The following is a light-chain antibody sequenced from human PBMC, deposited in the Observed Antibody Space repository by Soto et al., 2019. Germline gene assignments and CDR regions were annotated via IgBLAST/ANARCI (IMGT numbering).Light chain of an antibody. J-gene: IGLJ2*01. CDR2: LKNDGSH. CDR3: QTWGTGFQV. Sequence: QLVLTQSPSASASLGASVRLTCTLSSGHSSYAIAWHQKQPGKSPRYLMDLKNDGSHTKGDGIPDRFSGSSSGAERSLIISSLQSEDEADYYCQTWGTGFQVFGGGTKLTGL. CDR1: SGHSSYA. V-gene: IGLV4-69*01.